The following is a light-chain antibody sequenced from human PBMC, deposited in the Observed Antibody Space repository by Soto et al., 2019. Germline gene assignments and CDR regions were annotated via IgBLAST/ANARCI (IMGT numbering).Light chain of an antibody. Sequence: DIQMTQSASSLSASVGDRVTITCRASQSISSNLNWHQQKPGKAPKVLIYAASSLQSGVPSRFSGCGSWTDFTLTISSLQPEDFATYYCQQSYSIPYTFGQGTKLEIK. V-gene: IGKV1-39*01. CDR2: AAS. CDR1: QSISSN. CDR3: QQSYSIPYT. J-gene: IGKJ2*01.